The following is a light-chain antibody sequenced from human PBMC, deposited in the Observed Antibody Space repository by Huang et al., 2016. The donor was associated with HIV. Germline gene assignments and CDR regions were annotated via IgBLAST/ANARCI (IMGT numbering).Light chain of an antibody. Sequence: DIVMTQSPDSLAVSLGERATVNCKSSQTILYSSKNKNYLAWYQQKPGQHPKLLIYWASTRESGVPDRVSGSGSGTDFTLTISSLQAEDVAVYYCQQYFETPLTFGGGTKVEIK. CDR1: QTILYSSKNKNY. CDR2: WAS. V-gene: IGKV4-1*01. J-gene: IGKJ4*01. CDR3: QQYFETPLT.